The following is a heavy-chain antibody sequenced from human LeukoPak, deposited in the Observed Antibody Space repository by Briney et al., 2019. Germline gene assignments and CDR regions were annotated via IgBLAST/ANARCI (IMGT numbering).Heavy chain of an antibody. Sequence: SETLSLTCTVSGASISSYYWSWIRQPPGKGLEWIGYISYSGSTNYNPSLKSRVTISVDTSKNLFSLKLSSVTAADTAVYYCARDQRGDSAYDFDYWGQGILVTVSS. V-gene: IGHV4-59*12. D-gene: IGHD5-12*01. CDR1: GASISSYY. CDR3: ARDQRGDSAYDFDY. CDR2: ISYSGST. J-gene: IGHJ4*02.